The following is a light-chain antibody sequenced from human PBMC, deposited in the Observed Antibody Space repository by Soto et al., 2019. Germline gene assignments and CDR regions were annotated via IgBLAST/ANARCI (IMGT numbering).Light chain of an antibody. V-gene: IGLV2-8*01. CDR1: KNDIGVYDF. Sequence: QSVLTQPPSASGSPGQSVTISCTGTKNDIGVYDFVSWYQHHPGKAPRLIIYEVVQRPSGVPDRFSGSKSGNTASLTVSGLQAADEAHYFCKSYAGSNTYVFGSGNKVTV. CDR3: KSYAGSNTYV. CDR2: EVV. J-gene: IGLJ1*01.